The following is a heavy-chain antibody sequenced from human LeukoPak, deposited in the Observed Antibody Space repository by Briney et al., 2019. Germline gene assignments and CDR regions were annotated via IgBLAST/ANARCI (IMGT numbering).Heavy chain of an antibody. V-gene: IGHV1-69*13. Sequence: RASVKVSCKASGGTFSSYAISWVRQAPGQGLEWMGGIIPIFGTANYAQKFQGRVTITADESTSTAYMELSSLRSEDTAVYYCASYGGYSYGFRYFDLWGRGTLVTVSS. D-gene: IGHD5-18*01. CDR2: IIPIFGTA. CDR1: GGTFSSYA. J-gene: IGHJ2*01. CDR3: ASYGGYSYGFRYFDL.